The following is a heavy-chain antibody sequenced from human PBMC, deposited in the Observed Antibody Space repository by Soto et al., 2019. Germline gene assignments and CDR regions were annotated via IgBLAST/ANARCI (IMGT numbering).Heavy chain of an antibody. CDR2: ISAYNGNT. CDR1: GYTFTSYG. J-gene: IGHJ5*02. CDR3: ARIVVVAATNSNWFDP. D-gene: IGHD2-15*01. V-gene: IGHV1-18*01. Sequence: ASVKVSCKASGYTFTSYGISWVRQAPGQGLEWMGWISAYNGNTNYAQKLQGRVTMTTDTSTSTAYMELRSLRSDDTAVYYCARIVVVAATNSNWFDPWGQGTLVTVSS.